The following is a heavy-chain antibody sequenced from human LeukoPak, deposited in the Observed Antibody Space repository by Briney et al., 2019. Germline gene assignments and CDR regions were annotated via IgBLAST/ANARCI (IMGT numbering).Heavy chain of an antibody. Sequence: PGGSLRLSCAASGFTFSSYWMTWVRQIPGKGLEWVANIKPDGGEQYYVDSLEGRFTISRDNTKNSLYLQMNSLRVEDTAVYYCARDSGDRTVDYWGQGTLVTVSS. CDR2: IKPDGGEQ. CDR3: ARDSGDRTVDY. V-gene: IGHV3-7*01. J-gene: IGHJ4*02. CDR1: GFTFSSYW. D-gene: IGHD3-10*01.